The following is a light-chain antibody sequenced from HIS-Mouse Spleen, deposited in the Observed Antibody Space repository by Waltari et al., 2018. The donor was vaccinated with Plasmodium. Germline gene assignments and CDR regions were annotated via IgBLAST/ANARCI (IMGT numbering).Light chain of an antibody. Sequence: SYELTQPPSVSVSPGQTARLTCSGDALPKKSAYWYQQKSGQAPLLVIYEDSKRPSGIPERFSGSSSGTMATLTISGAQVEDEADYYCYSTDSSGNHRVFGGGTKLTVL. V-gene: IGLV3-10*01. CDR2: EDS. J-gene: IGLJ3*02. CDR3: YSTDSSGNHRV. CDR1: ALPKKS.